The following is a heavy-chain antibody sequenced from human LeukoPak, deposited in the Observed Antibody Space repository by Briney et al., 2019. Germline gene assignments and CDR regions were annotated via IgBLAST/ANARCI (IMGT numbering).Heavy chain of an antibody. J-gene: IGHJ6*02. Sequence: GASVKVSCKASGYTFTGYYMHWVRQAPGQGLEWMGRIIPILGIANYAQKFQGRVTITADKSTSTAYMELSSLRSEDTAVYYCASVKGVSEYYGMDVWGQGTTVTVSS. CDR2: IIPILGIA. V-gene: IGHV1-69*02. CDR1: GYTFTGYY. CDR3: ASVKGVSEYYGMDV. D-gene: IGHD2/OR15-2a*01.